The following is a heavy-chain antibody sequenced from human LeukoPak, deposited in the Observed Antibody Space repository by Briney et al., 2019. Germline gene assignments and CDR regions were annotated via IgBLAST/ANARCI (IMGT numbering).Heavy chain of an antibody. J-gene: IGHJ3*02. CDR1: GYTFTGYY. D-gene: IGHD6-19*01. CDR3: ARVIRGSGWSFDAFDI. V-gene: IGHV1-2*02. Sequence: ASVKVSCKASGYTFTGYYMHWVRQAPGQGLEWMGWINPNSGGTNYAQKFQGRVTMTRDTSISTAYMELSRLRSDDTAVYYCARVIRGSGWSFDAFDIWGQGTMVTVSS. CDR2: INPNSGGT.